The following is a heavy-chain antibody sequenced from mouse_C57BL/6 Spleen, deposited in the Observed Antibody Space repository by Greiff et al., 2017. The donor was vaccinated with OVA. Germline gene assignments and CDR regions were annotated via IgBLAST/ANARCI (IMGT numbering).Heavy chain of an antibody. CDR1: GYTFTSYW. J-gene: IGHJ4*01. CDR3: ARWDGNGAMDY. V-gene: IGHV1-69*01. Sequence: QVQLQQSGAELVMPGASVKLSCKASGYTFTSYWMHWVKQRPGQGLEWIGEIDPSDSYTNYNQKFKGKSTLTVDKSSSTAYMQLSSLTSEDSAVYYCARWDGNGAMDYWGQGTSVTVSS. D-gene: IGHD2-1*01. CDR2: IDPSDSYT.